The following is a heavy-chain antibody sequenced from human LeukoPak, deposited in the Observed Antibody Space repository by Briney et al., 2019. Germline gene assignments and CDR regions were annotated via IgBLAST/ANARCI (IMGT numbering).Heavy chain of an antibody. V-gene: IGHV1-2*02. Sequence: ASVKVSCKASGYTFTGYYMHWVRQAPGQGLEWMGWINPNSGGTNYAQKFQGRVTMTRDTSISTAYMELSRLRSDDTAVYYCARDWGYYYDSSGSLGFDYWGQGTLVTVSS. CDR2: INPNSGGT. CDR1: GYTFTGYY. J-gene: IGHJ4*02. D-gene: IGHD3-22*01. CDR3: ARDWGYYYDSSGSLGFDY.